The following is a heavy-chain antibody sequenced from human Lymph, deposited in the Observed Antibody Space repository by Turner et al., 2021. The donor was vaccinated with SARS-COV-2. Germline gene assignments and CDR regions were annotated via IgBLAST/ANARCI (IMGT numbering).Heavy chain of an antibody. CDR3: ARGTGATDY. CDR2: INWNGGSI. J-gene: IGHJ4*02. D-gene: IGHD1-26*01. Sequence: EVQLVESGGGVVRPGGSLRLSWAASGFTFDDYGMNWVRQAPWKGLEWVSSINWNGGSIGYADSVKGRFTISRDTAKNSLYLQMNSLRAEDTAFYHCARGTGATDYWGQGTLVTVSS. CDR1: GFTFDDYG. V-gene: IGHV3-20*01.